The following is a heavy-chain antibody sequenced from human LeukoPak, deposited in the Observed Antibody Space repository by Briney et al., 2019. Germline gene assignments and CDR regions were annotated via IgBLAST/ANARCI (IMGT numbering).Heavy chain of an antibody. V-gene: IGHV3-33*06. Sequence: GGSLRLSCAASGFTFSSYGMHWVRQAPGKGLEWVAVIWYDGSNKYYADSVKGRFTISRDNSKNTLYVQMNSLRAEDTAVYYCAKGSTMYTAYYFDYWGQGTLVTVSS. J-gene: IGHJ4*02. CDR1: GFTFSSYG. CDR2: IWYDGSNK. CDR3: AKGSTMYTAYYFDY. D-gene: IGHD3-10*02.